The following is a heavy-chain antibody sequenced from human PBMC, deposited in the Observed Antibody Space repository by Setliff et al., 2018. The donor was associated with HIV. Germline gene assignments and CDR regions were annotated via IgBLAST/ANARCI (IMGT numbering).Heavy chain of an antibody. D-gene: IGHD5-12*01. CDR3: ARQGGYSGYGFYYYYYYMDV. V-gene: IGHV4-30-4*08. CDR1: GGSIASGDYY. J-gene: IGHJ6*03. CDR2: IHYSGFT. Sequence: NPSETLSLTCTVSGGSIASGDYYWNWIRQPPGKGLEWIGYIHYSGFTYYKPSLKSRVTISVDTSKNQFSLKLSSVTAADTAVYYCARQGGYSGYGFYYYYYYMDVWGKGTTVTVSS.